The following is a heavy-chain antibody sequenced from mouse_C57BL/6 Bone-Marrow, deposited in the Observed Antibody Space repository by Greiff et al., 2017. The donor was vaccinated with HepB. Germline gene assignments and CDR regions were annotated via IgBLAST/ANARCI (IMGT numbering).Heavy chain of an antibody. J-gene: IGHJ4*01. CDR2: ISSGSSTI. V-gene: IGHV5-17*01. Sequence: DVMLVESGGGLVKPGGSLKLSCAASGFTFSDYGMHWVRQAPEKGLEWVAYISSGSSTIYYADTVKGRFTISRDNAKNTLFLQMTSLRSEDTAMYYCAPLTTVVATDYAMDYWGQGTSVTVSS. CDR3: APLTTVVATDYAMDY. D-gene: IGHD1-1*01. CDR1: GFTFSDYG.